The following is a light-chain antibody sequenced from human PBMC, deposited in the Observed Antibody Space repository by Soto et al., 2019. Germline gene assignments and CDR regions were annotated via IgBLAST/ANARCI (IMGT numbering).Light chain of an antibody. J-gene: IGKJ5*01. CDR1: QSLRNY. CDR3: QQYNNWPPIT. Sequence: VLTQSPATPSLSPGATAPLSRQATQSLRNYLAWYQQKPGQAPRLLIYGASTRATGIPARFSGSGSGTEFTLTISSLQSEDFAVYYCQQYNNWPPITFGQGTRLEI. V-gene: IGKV3-15*01. CDR2: GAS.